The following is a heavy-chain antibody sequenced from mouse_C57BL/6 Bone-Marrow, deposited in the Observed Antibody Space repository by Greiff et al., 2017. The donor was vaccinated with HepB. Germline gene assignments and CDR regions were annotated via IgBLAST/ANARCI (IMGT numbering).Heavy chain of an antibody. V-gene: IGHV1-81*01. Sequence: QVQLQQSGAELARPGASVKLSCKASGYTFTSYGISWVKQSTGQGLEWIGEIYPRSGNTYYNEKFKGKATLTAAKSSSQAYMELRSLTSEDSAVYFCSRIIHYYVSSYAIRYFDVWGTGTTVTVSS. CDR2: IYPRSGNT. CDR1: GYTFTSYG. J-gene: IGHJ1*03. CDR3: SRIIHYYVSSYAIRYFDV. D-gene: IGHD1-1*01.